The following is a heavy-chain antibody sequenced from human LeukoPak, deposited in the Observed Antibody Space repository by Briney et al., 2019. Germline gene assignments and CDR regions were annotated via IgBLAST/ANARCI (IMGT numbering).Heavy chain of an antibody. CDR2: ISYDGSNK. D-gene: IGHD6-19*01. J-gene: IGHJ4*02. CDR3: AREVAGPFDY. Sequence: PGGSLRLSCAASGFTFSSYAMHWVRQAPGKGLEWMAVISYDGSNKYYADSVKGRFTISRDNSKNTLYLQMNSLRAEDTAVYYCAREVAGPFDYWGQGTLVTVSS. V-gene: IGHV3-30-3*01. CDR1: GFTFSSYA.